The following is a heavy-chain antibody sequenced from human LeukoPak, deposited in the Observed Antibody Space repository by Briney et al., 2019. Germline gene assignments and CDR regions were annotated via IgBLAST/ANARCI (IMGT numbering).Heavy chain of an antibody. D-gene: IGHD3-10*01. CDR1: GFTFNDYT. CDR3: AKDFYGSGSYYSYYGMDV. CDR2: ISWDGGST. V-gene: IGHV3-43*01. Sequence: PGGSLRLSCAASGFTFNDYTMHWVRQAPGKGLEWVSLISWDGGSTYYADSVKGRFTISRDNSKNSLYLQMNSLRAEDTALYYCAKDFYGSGSYYSYYGMDVWGQGTTVTVSS. J-gene: IGHJ6*02.